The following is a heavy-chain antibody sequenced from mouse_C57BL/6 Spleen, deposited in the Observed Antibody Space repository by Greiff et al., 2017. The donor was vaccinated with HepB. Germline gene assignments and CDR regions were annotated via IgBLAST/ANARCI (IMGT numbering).Heavy chain of an antibody. CDR1: GYTFTEYT. CDR3: ARHEKGGYDCYPFAY. Sequence: LQESGAELVKPGASVKLSCKASGYTFTEYTIHWVKQRSGQGLEWIGWFYPGSGSMKYNEKFKDKATLTADKSSSTVYMELSRLTSEDSAVYFCARHEKGGYDCYPFAYWGQGTLVTVSA. D-gene: IGHD2-3*01. V-gene: IGHV1-62-2*01. CDR2: FYPGSGSM. J-gene: IGHJ3*01.